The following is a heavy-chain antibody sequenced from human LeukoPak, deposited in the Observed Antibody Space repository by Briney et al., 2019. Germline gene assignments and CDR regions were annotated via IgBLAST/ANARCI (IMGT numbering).Heavy chain of an antibody. J-gene: IGHJ4*02. Sequence: GESLKISCKGSGYSFTNYWLVWVRQMPGKGLEWMGIIYPADSDTKYSPSFQGQVTFSVDTSISTAYLQWSSLKASDTAIYYCARQAATAYDYFDYWGQGTPVTVSS. V-gene: IGHV5-51*01. CDR2: IYPADSDT. D-gene: IGHD1-1*01. CDR3: ARQAATAYDYFDY. CDR1: GYSFTNYW.